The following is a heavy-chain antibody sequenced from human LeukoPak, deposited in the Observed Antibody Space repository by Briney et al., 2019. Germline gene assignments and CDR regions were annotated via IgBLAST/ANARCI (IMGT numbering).Heavy chain of an antibody. CDR2: IYTSGST. D-gene: IGHD3-22*01. CDR1: GGSISSYY. V-gene: IGHV4-4*07. Sequence: PSETLSLTCTVSGGSISSYYWSWIRQPAGKGLEWIGRIYTSGSTNYNPSLKSRVTISVDTSKNQFSLKLSSVTAADTAVYYCARDFPDYYDSSGYRAFDIWGQGTMVTVSS. J-gene: IGHJ3*02. CDR3: ARDFPDYYDSSGYRAFDI.